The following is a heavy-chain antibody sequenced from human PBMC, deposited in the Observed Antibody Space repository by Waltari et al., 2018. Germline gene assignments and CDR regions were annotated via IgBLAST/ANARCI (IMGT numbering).Heavy chain of an antibody. V-gene: IGHV2-5*01. Sequence: QITLKESGPTLVKPTQTLTLTCTFSEFSLSTSGVCVGWLRRPPGKALEWLARSYGNDDKRYRPSLKSRLTTSNDTYKTQVVLKMTNMDPVDTATYYWARTVVPASQAGIAARRGFYFQHWGQGTLVTVSS. J-gene: IGHJ1*01. CDR2: SYGNDDK. CDR1: EFSLSTSGVC. D-gene: IGHD6-6*01. CDR3: ARTVVPASQAGIAARRGFYFQH.